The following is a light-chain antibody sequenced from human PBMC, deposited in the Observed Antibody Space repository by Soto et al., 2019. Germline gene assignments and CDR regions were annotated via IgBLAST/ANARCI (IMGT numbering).Light chain of an antibody. J-gene: IGLJ2*01. V-gene: IGLV2-8*01. CDR3: SSYTSSSTRRGVV. CDR2: EVS. Sequence: QSALTQPPSASGSHGQSVTISCTGTSRDVGSYNYVSWYQQHPGKAPKLLIYEVSKRPSGVPDRFSGSKSGNTASLTVSGLQADDEADYFCSSYTSSSTRRGVVFGGGTKLTVL. CDR1: SRDVGSYNY.